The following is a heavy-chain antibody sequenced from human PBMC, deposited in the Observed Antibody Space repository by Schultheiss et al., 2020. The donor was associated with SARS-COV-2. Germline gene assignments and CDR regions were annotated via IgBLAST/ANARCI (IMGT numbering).Heavy chain of an antibody. J-gene: IGHJ3*02. D-gene: IGHD3-3*01. Sequence: SETLSLTCAVYGGSFSGYYWSWIRQPPGKGLEWIGEINHSGSTNYNPSLKSRVTISVDTSKNQFSLKLSSVTAADTAVYYCARDQGDFWSGSLAFDIWGQGTMVTVSS. V-gene: IGHV4-34*01. CDR3: ARDQGDFWSGSLAFDI. CDR1: GGSFSGYY. CDR2: INHSGST.